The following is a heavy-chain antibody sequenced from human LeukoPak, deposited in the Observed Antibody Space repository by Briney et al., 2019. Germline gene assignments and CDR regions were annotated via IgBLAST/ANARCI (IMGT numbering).Heavy chain of an antibody. CDR3: ATHTRLPMGAFDI. Sequence: ASVKVSCKASGYTFTSYDINWVRQATGQGLEWMGWMNPNSGNTGYAQKFQGRVTMTEDTSTDTAYMELSSLRSEDTAVYYCATHTRLPMGAFDIWGQGTMVTVSS. J-gene: IGHJ3*02. CDR1: GYTFTSYD. CDR2: MNPNSGNT. D-gene: IGHD2-21*01. V-gene: IGHV1-8*02.